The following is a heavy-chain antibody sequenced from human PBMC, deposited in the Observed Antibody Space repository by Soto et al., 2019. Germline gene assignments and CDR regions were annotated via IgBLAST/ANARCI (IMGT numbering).Heavy chain of an antibody. CDR2: FHYSGST. CDR3: ARPQLGRSGGSQFDS. V-gene: IGHV4-39*01. CDR1: GGSISGSSYY. D-gene: IGHD2-15*01. Sequence: PSETLSLTCTVSGGSISGSSYYWGWIRQPPGKGLEWIGNFHYSGSTYYNPSLKGRVTISVDTSKNQFSLKLTSVSATDTAVYYCARPQLGRSGGSQFDSWGQGTLVTVSS. J-gene: IGHJ5*01.